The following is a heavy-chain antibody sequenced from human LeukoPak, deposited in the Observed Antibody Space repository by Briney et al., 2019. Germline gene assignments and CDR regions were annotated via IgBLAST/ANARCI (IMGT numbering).Heavy chain of an antibody. J-gene: IGHJ4*02. Sequence: GGSLRLSCAPSGFTFSSYCMHWVRQAPGKGLEWVAFIRYDGSNKYYADSVKGSFTISRDNPTNTMYLQMNSLRATYPAVYYCAKPGYSSSWYGWNYFDYWGQGTLVTVSS. V-gene: IGHV3-30*02. CDR1: GFTFSSYC. CDR2: IRYDGSNK. D-gene: IGHD6-13*01. CDR3: AKPGYSSSWYGWNYFDY.